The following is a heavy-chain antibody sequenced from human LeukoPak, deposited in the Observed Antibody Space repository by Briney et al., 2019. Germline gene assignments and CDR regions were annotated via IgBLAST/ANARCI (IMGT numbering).Heavy chain of an antibody. D-gene: IGHD4-17*01. CDR3: ARDLATVTTWENNWFDP. CDR1: GYTFTGYY. Sequence: ASVKVSCKASGYTFTGYYMHWVRQAPGQGLEWMGWINPNSGGTNYAQKFQGRVTMTRDAPISTAYMELSRLRSDDTAVYYCARDLATVTTWENNWFDPWGQGTLVTVSS. V-gene: IGHV1-2*02. J-gene: IGHJ5*02. CDR2: INPNSGGT.